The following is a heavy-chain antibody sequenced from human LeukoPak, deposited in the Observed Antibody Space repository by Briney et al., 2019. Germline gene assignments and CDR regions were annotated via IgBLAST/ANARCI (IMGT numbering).Heavy chain of an antibody. CDR3: AREAPYSSSWYGGYYFDY. V-gene: IGHV1-18*01. J-gene: IGHJ4*02. D-gene: IGHD6-13*01. Sequence: ASVKVSCKASGYTFTSYGISWVRRAPGQGLEWMGWISAYNGNTNYAQKLQGRVTMTTDTSTSTAYMELRSLRSDDTAVYYCAREAPYSSSWYGGYYFDYWGQGTLVTVSS. CDR1: GYTFTSYG. CDR2: ISAYNGNT.